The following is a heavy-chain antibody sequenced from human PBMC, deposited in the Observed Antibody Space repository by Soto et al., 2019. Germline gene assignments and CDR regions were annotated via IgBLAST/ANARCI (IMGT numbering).Heavy chain of an antibody. Sequence: SETLSLTCTVSGGSISSGGYYWSWIRQHPGKGLEWIGYIYYSGSTHYNPSLKSRVTISVDTSKNQFSLKLSSVTAADTAVYYCAREADYGDYGRCIGAFDIWGQGTMVTVSS. CDR2: IYYSGST. D-gene: IGHD4-17*01. V-gene: IGHV4-31*03. CDR3: AREADYGDYGRCIGAFDI. CDR1: GGSISSGGYY. J-gene: IGHJ3*02.